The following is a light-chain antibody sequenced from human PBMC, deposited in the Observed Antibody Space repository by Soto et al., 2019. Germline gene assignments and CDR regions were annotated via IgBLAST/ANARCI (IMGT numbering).Light chain of an antibody. Sequence: EIVLTQSPATLSLSPGGRATLSCRASQSVSSYLAWYQQKPGQAPRLLIYDASNRATGIPARFSGSGSGTDFTLTISSLEPEDFAVYYCQQRSNWPPIPFSQGPRLEIK. CDR1: QSVSSY. V-gene: IGKV3-11*01. CDR2: DAS. CDR3: QQRSNWPPIP. J-gene: IGKJ5*01.